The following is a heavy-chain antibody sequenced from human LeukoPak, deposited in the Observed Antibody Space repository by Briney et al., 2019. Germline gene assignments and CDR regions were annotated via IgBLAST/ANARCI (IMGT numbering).Heavy chain of an antibody. CDR1: GFTFSSYA. V-gene: IGHV3-23*01. J-gene: IGHJ2*01. CDR2: ISGSGGST. CDR3: AKARLRDFFFDL. D-gene: IGHD2-21*02. Sequence: GGSLRLSCAASGFTFSSYAMSWLRQAPGKGREWVSAISGSGGSTYYADSVKGRFTISRDNSKNTLYLQMNSLRAEDTAVYYCAKARLRDFFFDLWGRGTLVTVSS.